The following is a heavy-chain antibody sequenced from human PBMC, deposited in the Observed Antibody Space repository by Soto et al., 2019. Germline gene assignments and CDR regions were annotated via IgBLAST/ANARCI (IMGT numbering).Heavy chain of an antibody. V-gene: IGHV4-39*01. CDR1: GGSVSSGNYF. CDR2: IYYNGDT. CDR3: AIRLIDNWNQGHAVDF. J-gene: IGHJ3*01. D-gene: IGHD1-20*01. Sequence: QLQLQESGPGLVKPAETLSLKCAVSGGSVSSGNYFWGWIRQPPGKWLEWIGNIYYNGDTYYSPSLKSRVTMSVDTAQNQFSLRLSSVTAADTAVYYCAIRLIDNWNQGHAVDFWCQGTLVTVSS.